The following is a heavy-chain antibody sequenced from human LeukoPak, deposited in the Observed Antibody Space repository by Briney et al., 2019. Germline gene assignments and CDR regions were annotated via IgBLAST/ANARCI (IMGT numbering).Heavy chain of an antibody. J-gene: IGHJ5*02. CDR2: IKSKTDGGTT. CDR3: TTGLSLVGPKLA. CDR1: GLTFSIAW. V-gene: IGHV3-15*01. Sequence: GGSLRLSCAASGLTFSIAWMTWVRQAPGKGLEWVGRIKSKTDGGTTDYAAPVKGRFTTSRDDSKNTLYLQMNSLRTEDTAVYYCTTGLSLVGPKLAWGQGTLVTVSS. D-gene: IGHD1-26*01.